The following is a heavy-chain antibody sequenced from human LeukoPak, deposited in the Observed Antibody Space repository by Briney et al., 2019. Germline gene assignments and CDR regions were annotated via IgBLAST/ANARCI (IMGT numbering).Heavy chain of an antibody. Sequence: GGSLRLSCAASGFTFSSYAMNWVRQAPGKGLEWLSSISSGSNYIYYPDSVKGRFTISRDNAKNSLYLQMNSLRAEDTAVYYCAREGPIVAAYYYMDVWGKGTTVTVSS. D-gene: IGHD5-12*01. J-gene: IGHJ6*03. CDR1: GFTFSSYA. V-gene: IGHV3-21*01. CDR2: ISSGSNYI. CDR3: AREGPIVAAYYYMDV.